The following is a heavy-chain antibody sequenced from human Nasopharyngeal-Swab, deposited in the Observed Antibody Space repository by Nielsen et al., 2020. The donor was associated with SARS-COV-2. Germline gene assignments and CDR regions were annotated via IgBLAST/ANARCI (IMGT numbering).Heavy chain of an antibody. CDR2: IKQDGSEK. CDR1: GFTFSSYW. D-gene: IGHD6-19*01. Sequence: GESLKISCAASGFTFSSYWMSWVRQAPGKGLEWVANIKQDGSEKYYVDSVKGRFTISRDNAKNSLYLQMNSLRAEDTAVYYCARDPSLIAVAGTPLMDYWDQGTLVTVSS. CDR3: ARDPSLIAVAGTPLMDY. J-gene: IGHJ4*02. V-gene: IGHV3-7*03.